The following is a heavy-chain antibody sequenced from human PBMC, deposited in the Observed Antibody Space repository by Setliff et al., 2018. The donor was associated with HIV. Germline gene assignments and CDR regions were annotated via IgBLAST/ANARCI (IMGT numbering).Heavy chain of an antibody. D-gene: IGHD6-19*01. CDR3: ARGIAVARTGFDY. J-gene: IGHJ4*02. Sequence: ASVKVSCKASGSTFIVYYIHWVRQAPGQGLEWMGWIDPNSGGTNYAQRFQGRVTMTRDTSISTVYMEMSRLRSDDTAVYYCARGIAVARTGFDYWGQGTLVTVSS. CDR2: IDPNSGGT. CDR1: GSTFIVYY. V-gene: IGHV1-2*02.